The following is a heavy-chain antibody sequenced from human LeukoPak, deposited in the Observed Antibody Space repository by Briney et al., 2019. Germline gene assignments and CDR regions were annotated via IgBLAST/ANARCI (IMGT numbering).Heavy chain of an antibody. V-gene: IGHV3-23*01. CDR3: AKGGSPSCYSSSGY. Sequence: GGSLRLSCAASAFTFSRYWMSWVRQAPGKGLEWVSAICGSDGSRYYADSVKGRFTISRDNSKNTLYLQMNSLRGEDTAVYYCAKGGSPSCYSSSGYWGQGTLVTVSS. CDR1: AFTFSRYW. J-gene: IGHJ4*02. D-gene: IGHD2-2*01. CDR2: ICGSDGSR.